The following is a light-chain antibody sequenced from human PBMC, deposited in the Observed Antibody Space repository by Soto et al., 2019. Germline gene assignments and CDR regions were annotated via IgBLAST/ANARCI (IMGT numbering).Light chain of an antibody. Sequence: QSVLTQPASVSGSPGQSITISCTGTSSDVGGYNYVSWYQQHPGKAPKLMIYDVSNRPSGVSNRFSGSKSGNTASLTISGLQDEDDSDYYCSSYTSSSSVVFGAGTKVTVL. CDR3: SSYTSSSSVV. J-gene: IGLJ2*01. CDR1: SSDVGGYNY. CDR2: DVS. V-gene: IGLV2-14*01.